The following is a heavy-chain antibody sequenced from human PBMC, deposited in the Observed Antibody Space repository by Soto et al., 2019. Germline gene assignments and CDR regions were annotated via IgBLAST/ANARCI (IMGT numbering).Heavy chain of an antibody. J-gene: IGHJ6*03. Sequence: QLQLQESGPGLVKPSETLSLTCTVSGGSISSSSYYWGWIRQPPGKGLEWIGSIYYSGSTYYNPSLKSRVTISIDTSKNQFSLKLSSVTAADTAVYYCARHNGGYCSGGSCYSDYYYYYMDVWGKGTTVTVSS. CDR1: GGSISSSSYY. V-gene: IGHV4-39*01. CDR3: ARHNGGYCSGGSCYSDYYYYYMDV. CDR2: IYYSGST. D-gene: IGHD2-15*01.